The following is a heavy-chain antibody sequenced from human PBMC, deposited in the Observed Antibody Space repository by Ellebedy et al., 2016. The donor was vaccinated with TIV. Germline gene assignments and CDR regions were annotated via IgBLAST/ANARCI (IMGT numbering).Heavy chain of an antibody. CDR3: ARGAVSGTFAQSLGH. D-gene: IGHD1-14*01. CDR2: IIPMFGTA. J-gene: IGHJ4*02. Sequence: AASVKVSCKASGGSFSSNPISWVRQAPGQGLEWMGGIIPMFGTADYAQKFQGRVTISADESTTTAYMELSNLRSEDTAVYFCARGAVSGTFAQSLGHWGQGTPVTVSS. V-gene: IGHV1-69*13. CDR1: GGSFSSNP.